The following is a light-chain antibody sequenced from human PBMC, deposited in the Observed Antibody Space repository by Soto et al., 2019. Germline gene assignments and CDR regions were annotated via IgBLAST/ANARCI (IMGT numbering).Light chain of an antibody. CDR1: QSVSNNY. Sequence: EIVLTQSPGTLSLSPGERATLSCRASQSVSNNYLAWYQQKPGQAPRRLIYGASSRATGIPDRFSGSGSGTDFTLTISRLEPEDFAVYYCQQYGSSITFGPGTKVDIK. CDR3: QQYGSSIT. J-gene: IGKJ3*01. CDR2: GAS. V-gene: IGKV3-20*01.